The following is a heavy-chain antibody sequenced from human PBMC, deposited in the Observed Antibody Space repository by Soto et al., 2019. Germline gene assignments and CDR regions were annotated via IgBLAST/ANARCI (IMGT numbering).Heavy chain of an antibody. CDR3: ARVAGYSYGLPYYYMDV. Sequence: SETLSLTCTVSGGSISSYYWSWIRQPPGKGLEWIGYIYYSGSTNYNPSLKSRVTISVDTSKNQFSLKLSSVTAADTAVYYCARVAGYSYGLPYYYMDVWGKGTTVTVSS. J-gene: IGHJ6*03. CDR2: IYYSGST. D-gene: IGHD5-18*01. V-gene: IGHV4-59*01. CDR1: GGSISSYY.